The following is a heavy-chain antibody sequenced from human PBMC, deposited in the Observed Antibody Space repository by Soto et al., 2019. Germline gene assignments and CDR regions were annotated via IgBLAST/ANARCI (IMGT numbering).Heavy chain of an antibody. CDR1: GFTFSSYA. CDR3: ARVIMGAMVHAFEI. Sequence: EVQLLESGGGLVQPGGSLRLSCAASGFTFSSYAMSWVRQAPGKGLEWVSAISGSGGSTYYADSVKGRFTISRDNSRNTLYLQMNSLRAEDTAIYYCARVIMGAMVHAFEIWGQGTMVAVSS. CDR2: ISGSGGST. D-gene: IGHD1-26*01. V-gene: IGHV3-23*01. J-gene: IGHJ3*02.